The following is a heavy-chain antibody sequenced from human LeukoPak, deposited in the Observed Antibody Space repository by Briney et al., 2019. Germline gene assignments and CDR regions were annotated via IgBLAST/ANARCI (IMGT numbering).Heavy chain of an antibody. CDR3: ARDKEYYGSGRGFDY. Sequence: PGGSLRLSCAASGFTFSDYYMSWVRQAPGKGLEWVSVIYSGGSTYYADSVKGRFTISRDNSKNTLYLQMNSLRAEDTAVYYCARDKEYYGSGRGFDYWGQGTLVTVSS. CDR2: IYSGGST. CDR1: GFTFSDYY. V-gene: IGHV3-66*01. D-gene: IGHD3-10*01. J-gene: IGHJ4*02.